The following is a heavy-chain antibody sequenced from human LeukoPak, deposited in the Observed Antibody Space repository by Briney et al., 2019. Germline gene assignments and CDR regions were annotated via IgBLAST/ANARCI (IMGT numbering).Heavy chain of an antibody. CDR1: GYIFTSYA. D-gene: IGHD3-22*01. J-gene: IGHJ4*02. CDR2: ISTNTGNP. Sequence: ASVKVSCKASGYIFTSYAMNWVRQAPGQGLEWMGWISTNTGNPTYAQGFTGRFVFFLDTSVSTAYLQISSLKAEDTAVYYCAREGVISYDSSGYYTDYWGQGTLVTVFS. CDR3: AREGVISYDSSGYYTDY. V-gene: IGHV7-4-1*02.